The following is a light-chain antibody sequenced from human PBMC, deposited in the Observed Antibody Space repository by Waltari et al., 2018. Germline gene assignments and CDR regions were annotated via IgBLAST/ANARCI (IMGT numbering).Light chain of an antibody. V-gene: IGLV1-44*01. CDR2: TDN. Sequence: QSVLTQPPSASGTPGQRVTISCSGSSSNIGSDTVNWFQHLPGTAPKLLIYTDNQRPAAFPDRFSGSKSGTSASLAISGLQSEDEADYYCATWDDTLHGCWVFGGGTKLTVL. J-gene: IGLJ3*02. CDR3: ATWDDTLHGCWV. CDR1: SSNIGSDT.